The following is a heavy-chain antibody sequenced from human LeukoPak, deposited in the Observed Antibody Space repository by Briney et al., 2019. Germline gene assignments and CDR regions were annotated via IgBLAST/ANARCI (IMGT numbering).Heavy chain of an antibody. CDR3: TTGSGYYYGMDV. CDR1: GFTFSSYA. V-gene: IGHV3-15*01. J-gene: IGHJ6*02. CDR2: IKSKTDGGTT. D-gene: IGHD2-15*01. Sequence: GGSLRLSCAASGFTFSSYAMSWVRQAPGKGLEWVGRIKSKTDGGTTDYAAPVKGRFTISRDDSKNTLYLQMNSLKTEDTAVYYCTTGSGYYYGMDVWGQGTTVTVSS.